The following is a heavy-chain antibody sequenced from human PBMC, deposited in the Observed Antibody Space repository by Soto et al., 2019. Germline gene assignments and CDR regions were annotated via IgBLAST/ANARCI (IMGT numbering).Heavy chain of an antibody. CDR2: INHSGST. CDR3: ARDKITGLFDY. CDR1: GASMDSSNW. D-gene: IGHD2-8*02. V-gene: IGHV4-4*02. J-gene: IGHJ4*02. Sequence: SETLSLTCAVSGASMDSSNWWSWIRQPPGTGLEWIGEINHSGSTNYNPSLKSRVTISVDTSKNQFSLKLTSVTAADTAVYYCARDKITGLFDYWGQGTLVTVSS.